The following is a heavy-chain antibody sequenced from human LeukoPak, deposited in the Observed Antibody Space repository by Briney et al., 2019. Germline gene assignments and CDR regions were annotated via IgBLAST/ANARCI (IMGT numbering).Heavy chain of an antibody. CDR2: IYYSGST. V-gene: IGHV4-39*07. CDR1: GGSISSTSYY. J-gene: IGHJ4*02. CDR3: ARDGDSSGWTRSDY. D-gene: IGHD6-19*01. Sequence: PSETLSLTCTVSGGSISSTSYYWGWIRQPPGKGLEWIGSIYYSGSTYYNPSLKSRVAISADGSKNQFSLKLSSVTAADTAVYYCARDGDSSGWTRSDYWGQGTLVTVSS.